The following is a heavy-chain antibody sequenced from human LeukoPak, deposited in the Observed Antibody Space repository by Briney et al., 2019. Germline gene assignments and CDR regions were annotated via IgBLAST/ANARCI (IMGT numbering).Heavy chain of an antibody. CDR3: VKDIVSGDTPIVVADYMDV. CDR2: INWDGGDT. CDR1: GFAFDEYV. V-gene: IGHV3-43D*03. D-gene: IGHD5-18*01. J-gene: IGHJ6*03. Sequence: GGSLRLSCVASGFAFDEYVMHWVRQAPGKGLEWVSLINWDGGDTYYADSVKGRFTISRDNSKRSLYLQMNSLRPEDTAFYYCVKDIVSGDTPIVVADYMDVWGQGTTVTVSS.